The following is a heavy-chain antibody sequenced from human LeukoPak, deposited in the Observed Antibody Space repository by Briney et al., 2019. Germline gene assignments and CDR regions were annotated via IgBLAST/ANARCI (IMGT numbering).Heavy chain of an antibody. CDR3: AKEKGAPAGLFDS. CDR1: GFTLTSYG. V-gene: IGHV3-30*02. CDR2: IRYDGRNK. D-gene: IGHD6-13*01. Sequence: GGSLRLSCAASGFTLTSYGMHWVRQAPGKGLQWVAFIRYDGRNKYYGDSGKGRFTISRDNSKNTLFLQMNSLRPADTAVYYCAKEKGAPAGLFDSWGQGTLVTVSS. J-gene: IGHJ4*02.